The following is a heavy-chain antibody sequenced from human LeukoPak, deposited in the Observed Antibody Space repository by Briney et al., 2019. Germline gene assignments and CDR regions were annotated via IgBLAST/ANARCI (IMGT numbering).Heavy chain of an antibody. Sequence: SGGSLRLSCAASGFTFSSYAMSWVRQAPGKGLEWVSAISGSGGSTYYADSVKGRFTISRDNSKNTLYLQMNSLRAEDTAVYYCAKPISYNSDAFDIWGQGTMVTVSS. CDR3: AKPISYNSDAFDI. CDR2: ISGSGGST. J-gene: IGHJ3*02. CDR1: GFTFSSYA. D-gene: IGHD5-24*01. V-gene: IGHV3-23*01.